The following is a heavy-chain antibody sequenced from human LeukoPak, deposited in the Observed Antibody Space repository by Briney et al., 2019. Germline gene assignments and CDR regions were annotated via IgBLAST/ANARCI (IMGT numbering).Heavy chain of an antibody. CDR3: ARSYCSSTSCFAFDI. CDR1: GFTVSSNY. CDR2: IYSGGST. Sequence: PGGSLRLSCAASGFTVSSNYMSWVRQAPGKGLEWVSVIYSGGSTYYADSVKGRFTISRDNSKNTLYIQMNSLRAEDTAVYYCARSYCSSTSCFAFDIWGQGTMVTVSS. J-gene: IGHJ3*02. V-gene: IGHV3-66*02. D-gene: IGHD2-2*01.